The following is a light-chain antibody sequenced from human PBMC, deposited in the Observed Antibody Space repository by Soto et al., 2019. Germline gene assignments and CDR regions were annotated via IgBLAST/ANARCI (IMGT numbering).Light chain of an antibody. CDR1: RSVGTF. CDR3: QQYSSSTPLT. Sequence: IVLTQSPGTLSLSPGERATLSCRASRSVGTFLAWYQQKPGQAPRLLIYGASSRATVIPDRFSGSGSGTDFTLTISRLEPEDFAVYYCQQYSSSTPLTFSGGTKVEIK. J-gene: IGKJ4*01. CDR2: GAS. V-gene: IGKV3-20*01.